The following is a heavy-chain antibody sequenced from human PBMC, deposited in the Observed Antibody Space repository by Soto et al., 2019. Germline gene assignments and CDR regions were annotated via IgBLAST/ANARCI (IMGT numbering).Heavy chain of an antibody. D-gene: IGHD3-10*01. Sequence: GGSLRLSCVAAGFTFSSYGMHWVRQAPGKGLEWLAIIRYDGSNKYYGDSVKGRFTISRDNSKNTLYLEMNSLRAEDTAVYYCARHRTYYGSGSKGMVFWGQGTTLTVSS. CDR3: ARHRTYYGSGSKGMVF. CDR2: IRYDGSNK. V-gene: IGHV3-33*01. J-gene: IGHJ6*02. CDR1: GFTFSSYG.